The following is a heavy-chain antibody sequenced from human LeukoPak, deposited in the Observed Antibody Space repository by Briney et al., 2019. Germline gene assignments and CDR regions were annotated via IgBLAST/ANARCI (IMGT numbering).Heavy chain of an antibody. D-gene: IGHD3-9*01. CDR1: GFTFGNYA. CDR2: ISGGDAST. Sequence: GGSLRLSCAASGFTFGNYAMSWVRQAPGKGLEWVSAISGGDASTYYADSVKGRFIISRDNSKSTVYLQMNSLRVEDTALYYCAKDQMYYDILTGHTAEYWGQGTLVTVSA. J-gene: IGHJ4*02. CDR3: AKDQMYYDILTGHTAEY. V-gene: IGHV3-23*01.